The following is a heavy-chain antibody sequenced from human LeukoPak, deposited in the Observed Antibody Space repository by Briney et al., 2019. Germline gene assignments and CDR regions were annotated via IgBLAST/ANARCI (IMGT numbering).Heavy chain of an antibody. D-gene: IGHD6-13*01. CDR2: IKQDGSEK. V-gene: IGHV3-7*01. CDR3: ARGPRIAAAGRRGWFDP. Sequence: GGSLRLSCAASGFTFSSYWMSWVRQAPGKGLGWVANIKQDGSEKYYVDSVKGRFTISRDNAKNSLYLQMNSLRAEDTAVYYCARGPRIAAAGRRGWFDPWGQGTLVTVSS. J-gene: IGHJ5*02. CDR1: GFTFSSYW.